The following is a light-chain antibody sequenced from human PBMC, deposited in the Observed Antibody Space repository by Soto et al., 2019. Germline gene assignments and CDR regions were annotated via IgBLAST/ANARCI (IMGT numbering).Light chain of an antibody. CDR2: EVT. J-gene: IGLJ1*01. CDR3: SSYTGSSTYV. V-gene: IGLV2-14*01. CDR1: SSDLGAFKY. Sequence: QSVLTQPAYVSWSPGQSITISCTGSSSDLGAFKYVSWYQQHPGTAPQLMIYEVTNRPSGVSLRFSGSKSGNTASLTISGLQAEDEADYYCSSYTGSSTYVFGTGTKVTVL.